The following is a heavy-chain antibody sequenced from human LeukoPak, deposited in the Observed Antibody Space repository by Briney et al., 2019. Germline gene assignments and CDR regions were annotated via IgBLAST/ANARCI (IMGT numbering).Heavy chain of an antibody. Sequence: SQTLSLTCTVSGGSFSGGSYCWSCMRQHPGLGLDWVGNICYSRSTYYNPSLKIRITMDVDTSRNQFSLNLASVTAEDRAVDYCARDSRYSYGPLDYWGQGTLVTVSS. CDR3: ARDSRYSYGPLDY. CDR1: GGSFSGGSYC. CDR2: ICYSRST. V-gene: IGHV4-31*03. D-gene: IGHD5-18*01. J-gene: IGHJ4*02.